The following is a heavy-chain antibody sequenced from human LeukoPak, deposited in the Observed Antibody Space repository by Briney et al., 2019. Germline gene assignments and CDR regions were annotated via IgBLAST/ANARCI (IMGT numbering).Heavy chain of an antibody. CDR1: GFTFSNAW. J-gene: IGHJ4*02. Sequence: GGSLRLSCAASGFTFSNAWMSWVRQAPGKGREWVGRIKSKTDGGTTDYAAPVKGRFTISRDDSKNTLYLQMNSLKTEDTAVYYCATTVAGTRWALGYWGQGTLVTVSS. D-gene: IGHD6-19*01. V-gene: IGHV3-15*01. CDR2: IKSKTDGGTT. CDR3: ATTVAGTRWALGY.